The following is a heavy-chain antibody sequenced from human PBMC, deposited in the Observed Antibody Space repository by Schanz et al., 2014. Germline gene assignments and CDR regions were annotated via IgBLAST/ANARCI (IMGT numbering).Heavy chain of an antibody. CDR3: ARGTDWNLHY. Sequence: VQMVESGGGVVQPGRSLRLSCAASGFAFSVYGMHWVRQAPGKGLEWVSTIGYLGDTYYPDSVKGRFNVSRDSGQNSLYLQMNSLRAGDTAVYYCARGTDWNLHYWGQGALVTVSS. J-gene: IGHJ4*02. V-gene: IGHV3-13*01. CDR1: GFAFSVYG. CDR2: IGYLGDT. D-gene: IGHD1-1*01.